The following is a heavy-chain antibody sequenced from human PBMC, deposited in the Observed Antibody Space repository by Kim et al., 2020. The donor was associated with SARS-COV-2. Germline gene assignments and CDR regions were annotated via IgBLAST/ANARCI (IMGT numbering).Heavy chain of an antibody. Sequence: GGSLRLSCAASGFTFSSYAMSWVRQAPGKGLEWVSAISGSGGSTYYADSVKGRFTISRDNSKNTLYLQMNSLRAEDTAVYYCAKGGVWNDLYYYYGMDVWGQGTTFTVSS. J-gene: IGHJ6*02. CDR2: ISGSGGST. CDR3: AKGGVWNDLYYYYGMDV. CDR1: GFTFSSYA. D-gene: IGHD1-1*01. V-gene: IGHV3-23*01.